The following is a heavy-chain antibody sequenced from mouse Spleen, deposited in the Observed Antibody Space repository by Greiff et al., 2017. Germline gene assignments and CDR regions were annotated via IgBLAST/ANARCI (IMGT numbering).Heavy chain of an antibody. J-gene: IGHJ1*03. CDR2: ILPGSGST. CDR1: GYTFTGYW. CDR3: ARSDFGYWYFDV. Sequence: QVQLKESGAELMKPGASVKLSCKATGYTFTGYWIEWVKQRPGHGLEWIGEILPGSGSTNYNEKFKGKATFTADTSSNTAYMQLSSLITEDSAIYYCARSDFGYWYFDVWGTGTTVTVSS. V-gene: IGHV1-9*01.